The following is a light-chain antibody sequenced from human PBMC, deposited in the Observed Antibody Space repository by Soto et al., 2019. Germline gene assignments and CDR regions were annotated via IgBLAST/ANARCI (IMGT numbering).Light chain of an antibody. V-gene: IGLV2-14*01. CDR1: SSDVGGYDY. CDR2: EVN. CDR3: SSYSISTAYR. J-gene: IGLJ1*01. Sequence: QSVLTQPASVSGSPGQTITISCTGTSSDVGGYDYVSWYQLHPGKAPKLMVFEVNNRPSGVSYRFSGSKSGNTASLTISGLQAEDEADYFCSSYSISTAYRFGNGTKVTV.